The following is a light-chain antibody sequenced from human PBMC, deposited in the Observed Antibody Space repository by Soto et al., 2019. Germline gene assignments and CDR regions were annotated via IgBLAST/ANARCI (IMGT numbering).Light chain of an antibody. V-gene: IGLV2-14*01. Sequence: QSALTQPASVSGSHGQSITISCTGTSSDVGGYNYVSWYQLHPGKAPKVLIYEVSNRPSGVSNRFSGSKSGNTASLTISGLQTEDEADYYCISYTRSSDPYVFGTGTKVTVL. CDR2: EVS. CDR3: ISYTRSSDPYV. CDR1: SSDVGGYNY. J-gene: IGLJ1*01.